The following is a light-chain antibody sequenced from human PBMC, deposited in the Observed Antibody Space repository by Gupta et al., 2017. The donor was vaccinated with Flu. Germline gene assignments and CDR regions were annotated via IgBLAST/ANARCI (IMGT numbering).Light chain of an antibody. V-gene: IGKV1-39*01. J-gene: IGKJ1*01. CDR1: QTIGTY. CDR2: GAS. CDR3: QQSFRAPWT. Sequence: QTTQSPSTPSASVGVRVTITCRASQTIGTYLNWYQQMPGKAPNLLIYGASTLASGAPSRFSGSGSGTNFTLTISSLQPEDFATYHCQQSFRAPWTFGQGTKVEVK.